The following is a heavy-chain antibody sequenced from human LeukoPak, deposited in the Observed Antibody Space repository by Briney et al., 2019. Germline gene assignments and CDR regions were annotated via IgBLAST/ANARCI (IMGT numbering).Heavy chain of an antibody. CDR1: GYTFTSYY. Sequence: ASVKVSCKASGYTFTSYYMHWVRQAPGQGLEWMGIINPSGGSTSYAQKFQGRVTMTRDTSTSTVYMELSSLRSEGTAVYYCARPLYYYDSSGYYRYWGQGTLVTVSS. D-gene: IGHD3-22*01. CDR2: INPSGGST. V-gene: IGHV1-46*01. J-gene: IGHJ4*02. CDR3: ARPLYYYDSSGYYRY.